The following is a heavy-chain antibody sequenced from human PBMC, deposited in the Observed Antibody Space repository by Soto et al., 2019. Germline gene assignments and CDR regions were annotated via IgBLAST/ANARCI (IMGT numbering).Heavy chain of an antibody. D-gene: IGHD4-17*01. Sequence: QVQLQESGPGLVKPSGTLSLTCAVSSGSISSSNWWSWVRQPPGEGLEWIGEIYHSGSTNYNPSLKSRVTISVDKSKNQFSVKLSSVTAADTAVYYCAKLSNFYGDYAEQWGQGTLVTVSS. CDR2: IYHSGST. CDR1: SGSISSSNW. J-gene: IGHJ4*02. V-gene: IGHV4-4*02. CDR3: AKLSNFYGDYAEQ.